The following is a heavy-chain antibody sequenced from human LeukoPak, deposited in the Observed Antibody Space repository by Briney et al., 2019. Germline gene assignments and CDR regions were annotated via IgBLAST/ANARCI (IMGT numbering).Heavy chain of an antibody. V-gene: IGHV4-61*01. CDR2: IYYSSSP. CDR1: GYYISSAYY. Sequence: ETLFITCTVSGYYISSAYYWGWIRQPPGKGLEWVGYIYYSSSPTYIPYPTSRVNISADSSQNQSSLQLSSVAAADTAVYYCAIIGGLFDYGAYGRFDSRGQRTLGTVSS. D-gene: IGHD4-17*01. CDR3: AIIGGLFDYGAYGRFDS. J-gene: IGHJ4*02.